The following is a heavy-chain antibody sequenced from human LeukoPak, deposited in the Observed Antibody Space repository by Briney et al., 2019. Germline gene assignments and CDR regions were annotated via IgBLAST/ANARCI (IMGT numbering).Heavy chain of an antibody. J-gene: IGHJ4*02. CDR2: ISGSGGST. V-gene: IGHV3-23*01. Sequence: GGSLRPSCAASGFTFSSYAMSWVRQAPGKGLEWVSAISGSGGSTYYADSVKGRFTISRDNSKNTLYLQMNSLRAEDTAVYYCAKILGIESGFDYWGQGTLVTVSS. CDR3: AKILGIESGFDY. D-gene: IGHD3-3*01. CDR1: GFTFSSYA.